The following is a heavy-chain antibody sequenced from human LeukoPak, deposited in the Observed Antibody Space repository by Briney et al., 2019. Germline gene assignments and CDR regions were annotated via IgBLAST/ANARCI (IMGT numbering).Heavy chain of an antibody. J-gene: IGHJ4*02. Sequence: GGSLRLSXAASGFTFKNYEMNWVRQAPGKGLEWVSYISSSGSPIYYADSVKGRFTISRDNAKNSLYLQMNSLRAEDTAVYYCARGPSVGSGWSPDYWGQGTLVTVSS. CDR2: ISSSGSPI. CDR1: GFTFKNYE. V-gene: IGHV3-48*03. CDR3: ARGPSVGSGWSPDY. D-gene: IGHD6-19*01.